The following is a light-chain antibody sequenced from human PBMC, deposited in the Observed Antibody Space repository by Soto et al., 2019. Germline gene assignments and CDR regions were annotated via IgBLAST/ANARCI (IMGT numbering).Light chain of an antibody. CDR2: AAS. CDR1: QGISNN. V-gene: IGKV1-17*03. J-gene: IGKJ1*01. Sequence: DIQMTQSPSAMSASVGDRVTIACRASQGISNNLVRFQQKPGKVPKRLLYAASTLESGVPSRFSGSGSGTEFNLTISSLQPEDFATYYCLQHKSYPRTFGQGTKVDLK. CDR3: LQHKSYPRT.